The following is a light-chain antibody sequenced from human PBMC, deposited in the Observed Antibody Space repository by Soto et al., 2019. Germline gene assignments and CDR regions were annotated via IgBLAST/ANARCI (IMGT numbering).Light chain of an antibody. Sequence: DIQMTQSPSSLSASVGDRVTITCRASQSITRYLIWYQQRPGKAPKLLIYAASVLQSGVPSRFSGSGFGTDFTLTISSLQPEDFATYYCQQTYSTPVAFGQGTKVEIK. CDR3: QQTYSTPVA. J-gene: IGKJ1*01. CDR1: QSITRY. CDR2: AAS. V-gene: IGKV1-39*01.